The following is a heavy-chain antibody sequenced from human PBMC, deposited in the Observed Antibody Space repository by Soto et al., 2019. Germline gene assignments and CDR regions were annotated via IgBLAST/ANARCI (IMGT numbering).Heavy chain of an antibody. CDR2: ISHTGRT. V-gene: IGHV4-30-2*01. CDR3: ARAVAPYLGTWFDP. CDR1: GVSISSGNSYA. Sequence: QLQLQESGSGLVKPSQTLSLTCAVSGVSISSGNSYAWSWIRQPPGKGLEWIGSISHTGRTSYNPSLKGRVTMSVDKSKNPFSLKLSSVTAADMAVYYCARAVAPYLGTWFDPWGQGSLVIVSS. J-gene: IGHJ5*02. D-gene: IGHD3-16*01.